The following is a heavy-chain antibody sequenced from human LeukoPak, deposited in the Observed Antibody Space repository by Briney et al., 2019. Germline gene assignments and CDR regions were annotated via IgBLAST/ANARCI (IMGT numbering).Heavy chain of an antibody. CDR2: INHSGST. J-gene: IGHJ4*02. CDR1: GGSFSGYY. V-gene: IGHV4-34*01. Sequence: KPSETLSLTCAVYGGSFSGYYWSWIRQPPGKGLEWNGEINHSGSTNYNPSLKSRVTISVDTSKNQFSLKLSSVTAADTAVYYCATSSGWHKYYFDYWGQGTLVTVSS. CDR3: ATSSGWHKYYFDY. D-gene: IGHD6-19*01.